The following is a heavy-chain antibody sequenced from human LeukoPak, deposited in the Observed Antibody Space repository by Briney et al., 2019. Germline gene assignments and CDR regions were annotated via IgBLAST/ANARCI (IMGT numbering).Heavy chain of an antibody. CDR2: ISYDGSNK. Sequence: GGSLRLSCAASGFTLSSYGIDWVRQAPGKGLEWLAVISYDGSNKYYADSVKGRFTISRDNPKNTLYLEMNSLRAEDTAVYYCAKRGGSYFDYWGQGTLGTVSP. CDR3: AKRGGSYFDY. J-gene: IGHJ4*02. D-gene: IGHD1-26*01. CDR1: GFTLSSYG. V-gene: IGHV3-30*18.